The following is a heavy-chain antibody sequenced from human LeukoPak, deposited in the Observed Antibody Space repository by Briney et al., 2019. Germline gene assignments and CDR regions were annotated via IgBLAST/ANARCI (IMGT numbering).Heavy chain of an antibody. V-gene: IGHV1-69*13. J-gene: IGHJ6*02. CDR3: ATSDFWSGYYNPSHYYYYYGMDV. Sequence: SVKVSCKASGGTFSSYAISWVRQAPGQGLEWMGGIIPIFGTANYAQKFQSRVTITADESTSTAYMELSSLRSEDTAVYYCATSDFWSGYYNPSHYYYYYGMDVWGQGTTVTVSS. D-gene: IGHD3-3*01. CDR1: GGTFSSYA. CDR2: IIPIFGTA.